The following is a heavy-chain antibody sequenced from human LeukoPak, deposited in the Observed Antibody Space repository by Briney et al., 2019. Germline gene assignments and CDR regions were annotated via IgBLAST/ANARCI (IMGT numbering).Heavy chain of an antibody. V-gene: IGHV1-2*02. CDR3: ARDSDILTAYFDF. CDR1: GYTFPDYS. J-gene: IGHJ4*02. Sequence: ASVKVSCKASGYTFPDYSIHWVRQAPGQGLEWMGWINPNNGDTKYAQNFRGRVTMTRDTSITTAYMDLSRLRSDDTAVYYCARDSDILTAYFDFWGQGTLVTVSS. CDR2: INPNNGDT. D-gene: IGHD3-9*01.